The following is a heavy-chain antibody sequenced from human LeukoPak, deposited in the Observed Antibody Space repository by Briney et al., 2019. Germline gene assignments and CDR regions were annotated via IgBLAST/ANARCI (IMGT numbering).Heavy chain of an antibody. CDR2: ISGSGAST. J-gene: IGHJ4*02. D-gene: IGHD2-15*01. CDR3: AKGRAVEVVAAFNY. Sequence: GGSLRLSCAASGFTFSSYAMSWVRQAPGKGLEWVSAISGSGASTYSAESVKGRFTISRDNSKNTLYLQMNSLRGEDTAVYYCAKGRAVEVVAAFNYWGQGTVVTVSS. V-gene: IGHV3-23*01. CDR1: GFTFSSYA.